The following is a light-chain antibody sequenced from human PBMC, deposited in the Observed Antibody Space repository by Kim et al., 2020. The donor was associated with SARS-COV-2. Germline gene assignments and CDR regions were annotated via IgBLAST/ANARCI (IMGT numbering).Light chain of an antibody. CDR1: SRDVGGYSS. V-gene: IGLV2-14*04. CDR3: SSYTSSSTYV. Sequence: GQPITIPGTGTSRDVGGYSSVSWYQQHPGKAPKLMIYDVSQRPSGVSDRFSGSKSGNTASLTISGLQAEDEADYYCSSYTSSSTYVFGTGTKVTVL. J-gene: IGLJ1*01. CDR2: DVS.